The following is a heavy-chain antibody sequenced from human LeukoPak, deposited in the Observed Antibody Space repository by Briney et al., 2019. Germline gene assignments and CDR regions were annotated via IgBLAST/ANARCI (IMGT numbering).Heavy chain of an antibody. J-gene: IGHJ4*02. CDR1: GVTVNSYF. Sequence: GGSLRLSCAVSGVTVNSYFMGWVRLAQGKGLEWVSVISSEGFTYYADSVKGRFTISRDNPKNTLYLQMNSLRAEDTAFYYCARGGGGDWGQGALVTVSS. V-gene: IGHV3-53*01. CDR2: ISSEGFT. D-gene: IGHD2-15*01. CDR3: ARGGGGD.